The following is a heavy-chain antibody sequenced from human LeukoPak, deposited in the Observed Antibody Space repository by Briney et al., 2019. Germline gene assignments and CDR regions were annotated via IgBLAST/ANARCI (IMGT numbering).Heavy chain of an antibody. CDR2: IYYSGST. J-gene: IGHJ4*02. Sequence: PSETLSLTCTVSGGSISSYYWSWIRQPPGKGLEWIGYIYYSGSTNYNPSLKSRVTISVDTSKNQFSLKLSSVTAADTAVYYCATGGVVVPAAPRVSDYWGQGTLVTVSS. D-gene: IGHD2-2*01. V-gene: IGHV4-59*01. CDR3: ATGGVVVPAAPRVSDY. CDR1: GGSISSYY.